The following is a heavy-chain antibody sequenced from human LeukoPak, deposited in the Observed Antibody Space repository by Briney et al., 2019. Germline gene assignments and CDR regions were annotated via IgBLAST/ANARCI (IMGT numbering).Heavy chain of an antibody. CDR3: AKDPPPGIAVAGPI. D-gene: IGHD6-19*01. J-gene: IGHJ4*02. Sequence: PGGSLRLSCAASGFTFSSYGMHWVRQAPGKGLEWVSAISGSGGSTYYADSVKGRFTISRDNSKNTRYLQMNSLRAEDTAVYYCAKDPPPGIAVAGPIWGQGTLVTVSS. CDR1: GFTFSSYG. V-gene: IGHV3-23*01. CDR2: ISGSGGST.